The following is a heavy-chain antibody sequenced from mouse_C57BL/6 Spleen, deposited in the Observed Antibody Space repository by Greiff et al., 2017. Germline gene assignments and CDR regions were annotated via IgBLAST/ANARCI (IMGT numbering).Heavy chain of an antibody. Sequence: VQLKESGEGLVKPGGSLKLSCAASGFTFSSYAMSWVRQTPEKRLEWVAYISSGGDYIYYADTVKGRFTISRDNARNTLYLQMSSLKSEDTAMYYCTREGDDYDVGAWFAYWGQGTLVTVSA. CDR3: TREGDDYDVGAWFAY. CDR2: ISSGGDYI. J-gene: IGHJ3*01. V-gene: IGHV5-9-1*02. D-gene: IGHD2-4*01. CDR1: GFTFSSYA.